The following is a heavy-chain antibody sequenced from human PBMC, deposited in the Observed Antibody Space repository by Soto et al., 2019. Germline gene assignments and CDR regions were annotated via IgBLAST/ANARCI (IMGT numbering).Heavy chain of an antibody. D-gene: IGHD3-22*01. CDR2: ISYSGST. Sequence: SETLSLTCSVSGASVRSPSYYWSWIRQPPGKGLEWIGDISYSGSTNDNISLKSRVTISSDASKNQLSLKVKSVTTADTAVYYCARVENDSSGYPKKWFDSWGQGTLVT. CDR3: ARVENDSSGYPKKWFDS. J-gene: IGHJ5*01. CDR1: GASVRSPSYY. V-gene: IGHV4-61*01.